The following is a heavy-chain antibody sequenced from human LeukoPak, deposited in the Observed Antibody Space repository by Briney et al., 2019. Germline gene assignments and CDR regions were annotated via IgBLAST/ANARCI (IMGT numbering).Heavy chain of an antibody. J-gene: IGHJ3*02. D-gene: IGHD6-19*01. CDR1: GFTFDDYA. CDR3: ARDAVAGTFDAFDI. V-gene: IGHV3-9*01. CDR2: ISWNSGSM. Sequence: GRSLRLSCAASGFTFDDYAMHWVRQAPGKGLEWVSGISWNSGSMDYADSVKGRFTISRDNAKNSLYLQMNSLRAEDTAVYYCARDAVAGTFDAFDIWGQGTMVTVSS.